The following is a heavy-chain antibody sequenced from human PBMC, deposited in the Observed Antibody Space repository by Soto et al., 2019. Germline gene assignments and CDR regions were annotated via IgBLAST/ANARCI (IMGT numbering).Heavy chain of an antibody. Sequence: EVQLVESGGGLVKPGGSLRLSCAASGFTFSNAWMSWVRQAPGKGLEWVGRIKSKTDGGTTDYAAPVKGRFTISRDDSKNTMYLQMNSLKTEDTAVYYCTPAGGGPTTVVTYSFDYWGQGTLVTVSS. CDR3: TPAGGGPTTVVTYSFDY. D-gene: IGHD4-17*01. CDR2: IKSKTDGGTT. V-gene: IGHV3-15*01. CDR1: GFTFSNAW. J-gene: IGHJ4*02.